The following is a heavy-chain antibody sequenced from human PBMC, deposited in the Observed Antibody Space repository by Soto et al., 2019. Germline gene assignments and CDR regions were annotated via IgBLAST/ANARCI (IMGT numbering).Heavy chain of an antibody. CDR2: ISGSGDST. CDR1: GFTFSSYA. CDR3: AKGVPGIAVASTGYFQH. Sequence: EVQLLESGGGLVQPGGSLRLSCAASGFTFSSYAMSWVRQAPGKGLEWVSGISGSGDSTYYADSVKGRFTISRDNSKNTLYLQMNSLRDEDTAVYYCAKGVPGIAVASTGYFQHWGQGTLVTVSS. D-gene: IGHD6-19*01. J-gene: IGHJ1*01. V-gene: IGHV3-23*01.